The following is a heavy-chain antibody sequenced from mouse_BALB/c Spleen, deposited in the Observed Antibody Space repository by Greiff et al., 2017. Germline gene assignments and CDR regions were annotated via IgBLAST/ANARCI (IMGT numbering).Heavy chain of an antibody. CDR1: GFTFSSYY. D-gene: IGHD1-1*01. J-gene: IGHJ2*01. CDR2: INSNGGST. Sequence: EVNVVESGGGLVKLGGSLKLSCAASGFTFSSYYMSWVRQTPEKRLELVAAINSNGGSTYYPDTVKGRFTISRDNAKNTLYLQMSSLKSEDTALYYCARHDYGSRYFDYWGQGTTLTVSS. CDR3: ARHDYGSRYFDY. V-gene: IGHV5-6-2*01.